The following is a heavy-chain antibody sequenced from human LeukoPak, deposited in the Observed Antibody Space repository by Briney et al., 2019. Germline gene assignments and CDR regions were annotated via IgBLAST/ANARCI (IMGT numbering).Heavy chain of an antibody. J-gene: IGHJ4*02. Sequence: ASVKVSCKASGYTFSSHAMNWVRQAPGQGLEWMGWINTYTGNPTYAQGFTGRFVFSLDTSVSTAYLQISSLKAEDTAVYYCARWDYDSSGYALYYFDYWGQGTLVTVSS. V-gene: IGHV7-4-1*02. CDR3: ARWDYDSSGYALYYFDY. CDR2: INTYTGNP. D-gene: IGHD3-22*01. CDR1: GYTFSSHA.